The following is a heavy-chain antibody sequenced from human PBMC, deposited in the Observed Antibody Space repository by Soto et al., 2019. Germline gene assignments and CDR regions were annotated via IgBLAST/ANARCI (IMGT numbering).Heavy chain of an antibody. V-gene: IGHV1-46*01. J-gene: IGHJ5*02. CDR2: INPSGGST. CDR1: GYTFTSYY. Sequence: QVQLVQSGAEVKKPGASVKVSCKASGYTFTSYYMHWVRQAPGQGLEWMGIINPSGGSTSYAQKAQGRVTMSRDTCTSTVSMELSSLSSEDTAVYYCAREEKTLVAAATFDPWGQGPLVTVSA. D-gene: IGHD2-2*01. CDR3: AREEKTLVAAATFDP.